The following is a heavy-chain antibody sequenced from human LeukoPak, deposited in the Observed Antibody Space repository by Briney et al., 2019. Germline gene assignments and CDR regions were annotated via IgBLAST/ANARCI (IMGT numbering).Heavy chain of an antibody. J-gene: IGHJ6*03. CDR2: IKQDGSEK. CDR3: AKGGSGYDSDYYYMDV. V-gene: IGHV3-7*03. D-gene: IGHD5-12*01. CDR1: GFTFSSYA. Sequence: PGGSLRLSCAASGFTFSSYAMSWVRQAPGKGLEWVANIKQDGSEKYYVDSVKGRFTISRDNAKNSLYLQMNSLRAEDMALYYCAKGGSGYDSDYYYMDVWGKGTTVTVSS.